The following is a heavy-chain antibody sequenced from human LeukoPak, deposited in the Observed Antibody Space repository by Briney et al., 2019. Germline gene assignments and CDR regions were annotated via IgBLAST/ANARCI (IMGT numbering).Heavy chain of an antibody. CDR3: ARSSSGRTPPGY. V-gene: IGHV4-59*01. CDR1: GGSINNYY. Sequence: SSETLSLTCTVSGGSINNYYWSWIRQSPGKGLGWIGYIYYSGGSGSTNYNPSFKSRVTISVDMSKNQFSLKLNSVAAADTAVYYCARSSSGRTPPGYWGQGTLVTVSS. J-gene: IGHJ4*02. D-gene: IGHD3-22*01. CDR2: IYYSGGSGST.